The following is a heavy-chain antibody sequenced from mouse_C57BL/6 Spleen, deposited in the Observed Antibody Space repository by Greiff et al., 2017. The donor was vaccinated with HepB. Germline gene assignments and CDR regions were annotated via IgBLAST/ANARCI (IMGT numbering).Heavy chain of an antibody. CDR3: AREWDEFLEGY. D-gene: IGHD4-1*01. V-gene: IGHV1-64*01. Sequence: VQLQQSGAELVKPGASVKLSCKASGYTFTSYWMHWVKQRPGQGLEWIGMIHPNSGSTNYNEKFKSKATLTVDKSSSTAYMQLSSLTSEDSAVYYCAREWDEFLEGYWGQVTTLTVAS. CDR1: GYTFTSYW. CDR2: IHPNSGST. J-gene: IGHJ2*01.